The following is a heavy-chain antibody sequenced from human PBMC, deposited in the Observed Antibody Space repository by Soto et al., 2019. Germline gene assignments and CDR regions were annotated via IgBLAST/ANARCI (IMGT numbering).Heavy chain of an antibody. CDR3: ARDGGVAATLANYFDY. CDR2: MSRSSRYI. J-gene: IGHJ4*02. Sequence: KSGGSLRLSCAASGLTSSSYAMNWVRQAPGKGLEWVSSMSRSSRYIYYADSVKGRFTISRGNAKNSVYLQMNSLRAEDTAVYYCARDGGVAATLANYFDYWGQGALVTVSS. CDR1: GLTSSSYA. D-gene: IGHD2-15*01. V-gene: IGHV3-21*01.